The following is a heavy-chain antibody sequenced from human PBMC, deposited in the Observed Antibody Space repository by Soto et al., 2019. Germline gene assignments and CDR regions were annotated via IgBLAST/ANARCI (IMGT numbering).Heavy chain of an antibody. V-gene: IGHV4-39*01. CDR3: ARRSQLVRVAWFDP. J-gene: IGHJ5*02. CDR2: IYYSGST. Sequence: QLQLQESGPGLVKPSETLSLTCTVSGGSISSSSYYWGWIRQPPGKGLEWIGSIYYSGSTYYNPSLKSRVTISVDTSKNQFSLKLSSVTAADTAVYYCARRSQLVRVAWFDPWGQGTLVTVSS. CDR1: GGSISSSSYY. D-gene: IGHD6-13*01.